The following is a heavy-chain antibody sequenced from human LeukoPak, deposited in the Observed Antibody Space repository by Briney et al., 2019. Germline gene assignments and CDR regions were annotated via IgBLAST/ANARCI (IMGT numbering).Heavy chain of an antibody. V-gene: IGHV1-24*01. D-gene: IGHD6-13*01. CDR3: ATLTYSSSWPDAFDI. CDR2: FDPEDGET. CDR1: GYTLTELS. Sequence: ASVKVPCKVSGYTLTELSMHWVRQAPGKGLEWMGGFDPEDGETIYAQKFQGRVTMTEDTSTDTAYMELSSLRSEDTAVYYCATLTYSSSWPDAFDIWGQGTMVTVSS. J-gene: IGHJ3*02.